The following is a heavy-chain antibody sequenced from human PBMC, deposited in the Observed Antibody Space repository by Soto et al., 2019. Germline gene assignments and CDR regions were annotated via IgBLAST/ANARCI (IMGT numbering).Heavy chain of an antibody. V-gene: IGHV3-30*03. J-gene: IGHJ4*02. Sequence: GGSLRLSCAASGFTFSSYGMHWVRQAPGKGLEWVAVISYDGSNKYYADSVKGRFTISRDNSKNTLYLQMNSLRAEDTAVYYCAMGMYSSSWTPVDYWGQGTLVTVSS. CDR3: AMGMYSSSWTPVDY. CDR1: GFTFSSYG. CDR2: ISYDGSNK. D-gene: IGHD6-13*01.